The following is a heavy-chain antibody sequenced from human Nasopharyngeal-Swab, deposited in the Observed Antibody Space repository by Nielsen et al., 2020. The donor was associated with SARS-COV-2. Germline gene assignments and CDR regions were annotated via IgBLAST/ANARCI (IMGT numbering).Heavy chain of an antibody. J-gene: IGHJ4*02. CDR1: GFTFNSYY. CDR2: IKQDGSEK. Sequence: GESLKISCAASGFTFNSYYMSWLRQAPGKGLEWVGNIKQDGSEKYYVDSVKGRFTISRDNAKNSLYLQMNSLRAEDTAVYYCTRDVRQRTGDYWGQGTLVTASS. CDR3: TRDVRQRTGDY. D-gene: IGHD1-1*01. V-gene: IGHV3-7*01.